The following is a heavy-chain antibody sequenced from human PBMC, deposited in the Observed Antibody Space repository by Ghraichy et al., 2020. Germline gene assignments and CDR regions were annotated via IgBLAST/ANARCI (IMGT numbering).Heavy chain of an antibody. J-gene: IGHJ4*02. Sequence: GGSLRLSCSASGFTFSSDAMHWVRQAPGKGLEYVSAISSNGGSTYYADSVKGRFTISRDNSKNTLYLQMSSLRAEDTAVYYCVKDPHKHLAVAGTGDRGPFDYWGQGTLVTVSS. D-gene: IGHD6-19*01. CDR1: GFTFSSDA. CDR3: VKDPHKHLAVAGTGDRGPFDY. V-gene: IGHV3-64D*06. CDR2: ISSNGGST.